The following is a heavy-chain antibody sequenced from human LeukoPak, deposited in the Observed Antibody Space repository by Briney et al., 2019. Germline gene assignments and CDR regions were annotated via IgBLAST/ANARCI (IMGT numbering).Heavy chain of an antibody. CDR2: INHSGST. CDR1: GGSFRGYY. D-gene: IGHD6-13*01. Sequence: SETLSLTCAVYGGSFRGYYWSLIRQPPGKGLEWIGEINHSGSTNYNPSLKSRVTISVDTSKNQFSLKLSSVTAADTAVYYCARVTGIGSSWFPCWGQGTLVTVSS. V-gene: IGHV4-34*01. J-gene: IGHJ4*02. CDR3: ARVTGIGSSWFPC.